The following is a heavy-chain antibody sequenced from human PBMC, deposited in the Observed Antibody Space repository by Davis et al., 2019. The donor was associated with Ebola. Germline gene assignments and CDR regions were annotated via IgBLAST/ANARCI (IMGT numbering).Heavy chain of an antibody. V-gene: IGHV4-39*07. CDR1: GGSIISSSSY. J-gene: IGHJ5*02. CDR3: AKAYDSSGYAWFGP. D-gene: IGHD3-22*01. Sequence: MPSETLSLTCTVSGGSIISSSSYWGWIRQPPGKGLEWIGSIYLTGKTYYNPSLKSRITISVDTSKNQFSLKLSSVTAADTAVYFCAKAYDSSGYAWFGPWGQGTLVTVSS. CDR2: IYLTGKT.